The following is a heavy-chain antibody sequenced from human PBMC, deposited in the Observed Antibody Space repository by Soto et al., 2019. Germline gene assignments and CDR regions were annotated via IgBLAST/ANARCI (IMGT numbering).Heavy chain of an antibody. CDR3: AKDRGSGKQWLDGNWFDP. CDR2: ISGSGGST. D-gene: IGHD6-19*01. J-gene: IGHJ5*02. CDR1: GFTFSSYA. Sequence: PGGSLRLSCAASGFTFSSYAMSWVRQAPGKGLEWVSAISGSGGSTYYADSVKGRFTISRDNSKNTLYLQMNSLRAEDTAVYYCAKDRGSGKQWLDGNWFDPWGQGNLVTVSS. V-gene: IGHV3-23*01.